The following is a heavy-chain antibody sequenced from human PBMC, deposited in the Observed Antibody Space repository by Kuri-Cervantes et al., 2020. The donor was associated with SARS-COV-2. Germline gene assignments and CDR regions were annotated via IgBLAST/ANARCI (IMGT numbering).Heavy chain of an antibody. CDR2: IIPIFGTA. J-gene: IGHJ4*02. Sequence: SVKVSCKASGGTFSSYAISWVRQAPGQGLEWMGGIIPIFGTANYAQKFQGRVTITADESTSTAYMELRSLRSDDTAVYYCPRVLEFLEWLLPFLLYYWGQGTLVTVSS. D-gene: IGHD3-3*01. V-gene: IGHV1-69*13. CDR3: PRVLEFLEWLLPFLLYY. CDR1: GGTFSSYA.